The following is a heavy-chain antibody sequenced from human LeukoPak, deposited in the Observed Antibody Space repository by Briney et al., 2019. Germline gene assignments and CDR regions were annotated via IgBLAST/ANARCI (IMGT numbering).Heavy chain of an antibody. CDR1: GGSVINTNW. V-gene: IGHV4-4*02. J-gene: IGHJ4*02. CDR3: AREGGFYRPLDY. CDR2: VHLDGKT. D-gene: IGHD3-3*01. Sequence: SETLSLTCGVSGGSVINTNWWTWVRQPPGKGLEWIGEVHLDGKTNYNPSLESRLTMSVDVSENQVSLKLTSVTAADTAVYYCAREGGFYRPLDYSGQGTLVTVSS.